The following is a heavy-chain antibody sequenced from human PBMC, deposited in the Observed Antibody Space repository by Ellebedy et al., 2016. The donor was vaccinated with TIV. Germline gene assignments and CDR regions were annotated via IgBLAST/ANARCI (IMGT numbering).Heavy chain of an antibody. V-gene: IGHV3-33*08. Sequence: GESLKISCAASGFTFSSYGMHWVRQAPGKGLEWVAVIWYDGSNKYDADSVKGRFTISRDNSKNTLYLQMNSLRAEDTAVYYCARDQLRCGGDCYSAPRYYFDYWGQGTLVTVSS. CDR1: GFTFSSYG. CDR2: IWYDGSNK. D-gene: IGHD2-21*02. J-gene: IGHJ4*02. CDR3: ARDQLRCGGDCYSAPRYYFDY.